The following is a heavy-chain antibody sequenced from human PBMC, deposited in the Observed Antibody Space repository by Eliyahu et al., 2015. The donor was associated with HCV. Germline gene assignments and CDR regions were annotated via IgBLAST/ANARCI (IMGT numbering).Heavy chain of an antibody. CDR3: VRPPLVVTPGYFDY. V-gene: IGHV3-48*02. CDR2: ISSSSSTI. Sequence: EVQLVESGGGLVQPGGSLRLSCXASGFTFSSYSMNWVRQAPGKGLEWVSYISSSSSTIYYADSVKGRFTISRDNAKNSLYLQMNSLRDEDTAVYYCVRPPLVVTPGYFDYWGQGTLVTVSS. D-gene: IGHD4-23*01. CDR1: GFTFSSYS. J-gene: IGHJ4*02.